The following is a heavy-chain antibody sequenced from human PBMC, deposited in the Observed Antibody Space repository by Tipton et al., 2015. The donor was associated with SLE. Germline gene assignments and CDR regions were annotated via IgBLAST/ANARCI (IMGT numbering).Heavy chain of an antibody. V-gene: IGHV4-59*01. CDR3: ARWRGYGPSFDY. D-gene: IGHD5-18*01. J-gene: IGHJ4*02. Sequence: TLSLTCTVSGGSISGYYWGWFRQPPGKGLEWIGYIYDSGSTSYKPSLKTRVTISVDTSKNQFSLKLSSVTAADTAVYYCARWRGYGPSFDYWGQGTLVTVSS. CDR1: GGSISGYY. CDR2: IYDSGST.